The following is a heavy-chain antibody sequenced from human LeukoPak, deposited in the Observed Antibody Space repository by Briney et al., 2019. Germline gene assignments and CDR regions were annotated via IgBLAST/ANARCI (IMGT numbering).Heavy chain of an antibody. Sequence: GGSLRLSCAASGFTFSDYWVHWVRQAPGKGLVWVSRINPDGSSASYADSVKGRFTISRDNAKNTLYLQMNGLRAEDTAVYYCARFKVTVTSIPWGQGTLVTVSS. CDR1: GFTFSDYW. CDR2: INPDGSSA. CDR3: ARFKVTVTSIP. V-gene: IGHV3-74*01. J-gene: IGHJ5*02. D-gene: IGHD4-11*01.